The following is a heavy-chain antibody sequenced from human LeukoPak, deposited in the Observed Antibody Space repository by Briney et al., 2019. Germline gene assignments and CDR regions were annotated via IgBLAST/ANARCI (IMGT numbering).Heavy chain of an antibody. CDR3: ARDASGSYGIYYFDY. V-gene: IGHV4-61*01. D-gene: IGHD1-26*01. CDR2: IYYSGST. J-gene: IGHJ4*02. Sequence: SETLSLTWTVSGGSISSSSYYWGWIRQPPGKGLEWIGYIYYSGSTNYNPSLKSRVTISVDTSKNQFSLKLSSVTAADTAVYYCARDASGSYGIYYFDYWGQGTLVTVSS. CDR1: GGSISSSSYY.